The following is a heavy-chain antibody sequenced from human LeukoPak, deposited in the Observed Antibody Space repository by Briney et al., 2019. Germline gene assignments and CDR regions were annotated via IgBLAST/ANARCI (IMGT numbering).Heavy chain of an antibody. CDR3: ANERGYNYGYSFDY. J-gene: IGHJ4*02. V-gene: IGHV3-30-3*02. D-gene: IGHD5-18*01. Sequence: GGSLRLSCAASGFSFSSYAMHWVRQAPGKGLEWVAAIPNDGSKTYYADSVKGRFTISRDNSKNTLYLQMNSLRTEDAAVYYCANERGYNYGYSFDYWGQGTLVTVSS. CDR1: GFSFSSYA. CDR2: IPNDGSKT.